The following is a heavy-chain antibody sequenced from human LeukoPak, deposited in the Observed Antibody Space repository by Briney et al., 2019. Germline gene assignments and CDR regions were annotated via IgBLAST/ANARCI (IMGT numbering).Heavy chain of an antibody. CDR3: GMSSGWYGGLDP. Sequence: GGSLRLSCAASGYIFSRFWMHWVRQAPAKGRVCVSRINSDGSSTSYADSVKGRFTISRDNAKNTLYLQKNSLRAEDTAVYYCGMSSGWYGGLDPWGQGTLVIVSS. V-gene: IGHV3-74*01. CDR2: INSDGSST. CDR1: GYIFSRFW. D-gene: IGHD6-19*01. J-gene: IGHJ5*02.